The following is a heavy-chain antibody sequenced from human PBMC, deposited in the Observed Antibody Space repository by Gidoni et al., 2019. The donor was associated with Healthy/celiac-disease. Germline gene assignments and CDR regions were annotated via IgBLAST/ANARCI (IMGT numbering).Heavy chain of an antibody. D-gene: IGHD2-2*01. CDR2: IIPILGIA. Sequence: QVQLVQSGAEVKKPGSSVKVSCQASGGTFSSYAISWVRQAPGQGLEWMGRIIPILGIANYAQKFQGRVTITADKSTSTAYMELSSLRSEDTAVYYCARDHCSSTSCRRGAWFDPWGQGTLVTVSS. CDR1: GGTFSSYA. V-gene: IGHV1-69*04. CDR3: ARDHCSSTSCRRGAWFDP. J-gene: IGHJ5*02.